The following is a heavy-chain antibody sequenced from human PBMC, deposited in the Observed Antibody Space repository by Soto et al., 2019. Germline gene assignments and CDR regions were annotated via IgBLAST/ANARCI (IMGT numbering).Heavy chain of an antibody. CDR2: INHSGST. J-gene: IGHJ6*02. Sequence: PSETLSLTCAVYGGSFSVYYWSWIRHPPGKGLEWIGEINHSGSTNYNPSLKSRVTISVDTSKNQFSLKLSSVTAADTAVYYCATDILTGYYDGMDVWGQGTTVTVSS. D-gene: IGHD3-9*01. V-gene: IGHV4-34*01. CDR1: GGSFSVYY. CDR3: ATDILTGYYDGMDV.